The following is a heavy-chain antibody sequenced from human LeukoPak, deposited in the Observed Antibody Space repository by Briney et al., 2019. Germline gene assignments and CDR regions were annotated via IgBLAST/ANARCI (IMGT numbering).Heavy chain of an antibody. CDR1: GYIFRNYG. J-gene: IGHJ4*02. D-gene: IGHD4-17*01. CDR2: ISAYNGNT. V-gene: IGHV1-18*01. CDR3: ARDGGDYAMLDY. Sequence: EASVKVSCKSSGYIFRNYGISWVRQAPGQGLEWMGWISAYNGNTNYAQKLQGRVTMTTDTSTSTAYMELRSLRSDDTAVYYCARDGGDYAMLDYWGQGTLVTVSS.